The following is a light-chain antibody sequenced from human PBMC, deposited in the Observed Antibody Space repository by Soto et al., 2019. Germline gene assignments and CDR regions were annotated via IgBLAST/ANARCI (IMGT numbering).Light chain of an antibody. CDR1: SGHSSYA. CDR3: QTGGTSIWV. V-gene: IGLV4-69*01. CDR2: LNSDGSH. Sequence: QPVLTQSPSASASLGASVKLTCTLSSGHSSYAIAWHQQQPEKGPRYLMKLNSDGSHSKGDGIPDRFSGSSSGAERYLTISSLQSEDEADYYCQTGGTSIWVFGGGTKLTVL. J-gene: IGLJ3*02.